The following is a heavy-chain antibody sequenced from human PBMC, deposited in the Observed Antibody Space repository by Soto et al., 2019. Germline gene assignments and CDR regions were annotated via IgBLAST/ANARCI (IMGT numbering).Heavy chain of an antibody. CDR1: RFTFSSYI. CDR3: AKDRGGIGWPEFDC. D-gene: IGHD6-19*01. CDR2: ITADGGGT. Sequence: EVQLLESGGGLGQPGGSLRLSCTASRFTFSSYIMNWVRQAPGKGLEWISTITADGGGTFYADSVKGRFTISRDNSKNTLYLQMDNLRAEDTALYYCAKDRGGIGWPEFDCWGQGTQVTVSS. J-gene: IGHJ4*02. V-gene: IGHV3-23*01.